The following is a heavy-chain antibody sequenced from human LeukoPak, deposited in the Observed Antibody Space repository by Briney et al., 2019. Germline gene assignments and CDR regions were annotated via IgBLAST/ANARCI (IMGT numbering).Heavy chain of an antibody. J-gene: IGHJ4*02. CDR2: INPSGGST. D-gene: IGHD5-12*01. CDR1: GYTFTSYY. V-gene: IGHV1-46*01. Sequence: ASVKVSCKASGYTFTSYYMHWVRQAPGQGLEWMGIINPSGGSTSYAQKFQGRVTMTRDTSTSTVYMELSSLRSEDTAVYYCARVQRWLRLFYYFDYWGQGTLVTVFS. CDR3: ARVQRWLRLFYYFDY.